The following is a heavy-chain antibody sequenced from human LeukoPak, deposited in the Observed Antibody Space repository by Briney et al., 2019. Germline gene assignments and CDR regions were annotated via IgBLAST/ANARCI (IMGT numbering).Heavy chain of an antibody. CDR1: GFTFSSFE. Sequence: GGSLRLSCVASGFTFSSFEMNWVRQAPGKGLEWVSYISSSGSTIYYPGSVKGRFTISRDNAKNSLYLQMNSLRAEDTAVYYCARAGRAAGGFGYWGQGTLVTVSS. J-gene: IGHJ4*02. D-gene: IGHD6-13*01. V-gene: IGHV3-48*03. CDR3: ARAGRAAGGFGY. CDR2: ISSSGSTI.